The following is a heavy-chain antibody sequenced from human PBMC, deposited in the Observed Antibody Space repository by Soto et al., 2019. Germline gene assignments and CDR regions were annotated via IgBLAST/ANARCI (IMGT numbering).Heavy chain of an antibody. V-gene: IGHV5-51*01. J-gene: IGHJ3*02. CDR1: GYSFTSYW. CDR2: IYPGDSDT. CDR3: ARRRENYYGSGSYDAFDI. Sequence: GESLKISCKGSGYSFTSYWIGWVRQMPGKGLEWMGIIYPGDSDTRYSPSFQGQVTISADKSISTAYLQWSSLKASDTAMYYCARRRENYYGSGSYDAFDIWGQGTMVTVSS. D-gene: IGHD3-10*01.